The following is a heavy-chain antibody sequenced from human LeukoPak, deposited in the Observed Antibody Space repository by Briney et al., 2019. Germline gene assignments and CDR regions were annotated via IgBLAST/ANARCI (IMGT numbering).Heavy chain of an antibody. V-gene: IGHV1-69*04. CDR3: ARVKYTHHYGMDV. CDR2: IIPILGIA. CDR1: GGTFSSYA. D-gene: IGHD5-18*01. Sequence: ASVTVSCKASGGTFSSYAISGVRQAPGQGLEWMGRIIPILGIANYAQKFQGRVTITADKSTSTAYMELSSLRSEDTAVYYCARVKYTHHYGMDVWGQGTTVTVSS. J-gene: IGHJ6*02.